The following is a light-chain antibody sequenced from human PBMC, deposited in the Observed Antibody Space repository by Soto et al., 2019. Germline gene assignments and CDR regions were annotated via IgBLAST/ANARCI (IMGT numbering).Light chain of an antibody. CDR1: QNISIY. V-gene: IGKV3-11*01. J-gene: IGKJ5*01. CDR3: QQCSTRPPEIT. Sequence: EIVLTQSPATLSLSPGERATLSCRASQNISIYLAWYQQRPGQPPRLLIYDASNRATSIPARFSGSGSGTDFTLTISSLQPENFGVYYCQQCSTRPPEITFRQATRL. CDR2: DAS.